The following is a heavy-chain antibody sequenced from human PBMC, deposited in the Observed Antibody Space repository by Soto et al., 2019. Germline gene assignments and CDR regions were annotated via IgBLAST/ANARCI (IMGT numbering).Heavy chain of an antibody. J-gene: IGHJ6*02. Sequence: PGGSLRLSCAASGFTFSSYAMSWVRQAPGKGLEWVSAISGSGGSTYYADSVKGRFTISRDNSKNTLYLQMNSLRAEDTAVYYYAKDPADYGDSVDYYYGMDVWGQGTTVTVSS. CDR2: ISGSGGST. CDR3: AKDPADYGDSVDYYYGMDV. D-gene: IGHD4-17*01. CDR1: GFTFSSYA. V-gene: IGHV3-23*01.